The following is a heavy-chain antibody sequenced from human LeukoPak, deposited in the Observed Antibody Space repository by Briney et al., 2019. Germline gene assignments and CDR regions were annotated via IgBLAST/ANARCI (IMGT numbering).Heavy chain of an antibody. CDR2: INPNSGGT. CDR1: GYTFTGYY. V-gene: IGHV1-2*02. CDR3: ARDRRYCSGGSCYSTYYYYYYMDV. J-gene: IGHJ6*03. Sequence: ASVNVSCKASGYTFTGYYMHWVRQAPGQGLESMGWINPNSGGTNYAQKFQGRVTMTRDTSISTAYMELSRLRSDDTAVYYCARDRRYCSGGSCYSTYYYYYYMDVWGKGTTVTVSS. D-gene: IGHD2-15*01.